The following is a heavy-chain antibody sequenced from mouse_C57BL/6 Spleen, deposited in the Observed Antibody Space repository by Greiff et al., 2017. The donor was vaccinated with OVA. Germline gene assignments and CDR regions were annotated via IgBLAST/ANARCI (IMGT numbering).Heavy chain of an antibody. D-gene: IGHD4-1*02. CDR2: IDPSDSET. J-gene: IGHJ2*01. CDR3: ARASTGFDY. CDR1: GYTFTSYW. Sequence: VQLQQPGAELVMPGASVKLSCKASGYTFTSYWMHWVKQRPIQGLEWIGNIDPSDSETHYNQKFKDKATLTVDKSSSTAYMQLSSLTSEDSAVYYCARASTGFDYWGQGTTLTVSS. V-gene: IGHV1-52*01.